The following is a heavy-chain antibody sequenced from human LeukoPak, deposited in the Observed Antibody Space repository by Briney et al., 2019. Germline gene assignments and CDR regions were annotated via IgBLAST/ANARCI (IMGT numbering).Heavy chain of an antibody. V-gene: IGHV4-34*01. CDR3: ARGKWHTGIFDY. D-gene: IGHD1-14*01. J-gene: IGHJ4*02. CDR2: INHSGST. Sequence: PSETLSLTCAVYGGSFSGYYWSWIRQPPGKGLEWIGEINHSGSTNYNPSLKSRVTISVDTSKNQFSLKLSPVTAADTAVYYCARGKWHTGIFDYWGQGTLVTVSS. CDR1: GGSFSGYY.